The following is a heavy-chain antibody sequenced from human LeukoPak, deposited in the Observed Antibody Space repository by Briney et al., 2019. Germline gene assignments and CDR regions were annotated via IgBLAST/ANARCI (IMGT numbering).Heavy chain of an antibody. CDR2: ISYDGSNK. J-gene: IGHJ4*02. V-gene: IGHV3-30-3*01. CDR3: ARDNWNSSGYYLTSGDFDY. Sequence: GGSLRLSCAASGFTFSSYAMHWVRQAPGKGLEWVAVISYDGSNKYYADSVKGRFTISRDNSKNTLYLQMNSLRAEDTAVYYCARDNWNSSGYYLTSGDFDYWGQGTLVTVSS. CDR1: GFTFSSYA. D-gene: IGHD3-22*01.